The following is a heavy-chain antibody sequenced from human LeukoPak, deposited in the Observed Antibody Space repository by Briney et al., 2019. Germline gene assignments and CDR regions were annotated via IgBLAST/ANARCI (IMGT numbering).Heavy chain of an antibody. D-gene: IGHD3-3*01. V-gene: IGHV4-39*01. CDR1: GGSISSSSYY. Sequence: SETLSLTCTVSGGSISSSSYYWGWIRQPPGKGLEWIGSIYYSGSTYYNPSLKSRVTISVATSKNQFSLKLSSVTAADTAVYYCARHVLRFLEWLLYVDDAFDIWGQGAMVTVSS. CDR2: IYYSGST. CDR3: ARHVLRFLEWLLYVDDAFDI. J-gene: IGHJ3*02.